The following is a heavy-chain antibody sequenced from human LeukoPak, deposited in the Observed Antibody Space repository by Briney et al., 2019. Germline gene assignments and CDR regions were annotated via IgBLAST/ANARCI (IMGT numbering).Heavy chain of an antibody. V-gene: IGHV1-2*02. Sequence: ASVKVSCKASGYTFTGYYMHWVRQAPGQGLEWMGWINPNSGGTNYAQKFQGRVTMTRDTSISTAYMELSRLRSEDTAVYYCARVAGFREGVGDYWGQGTLVTVSS. CDR1: GYTFTGYY. CDR3: ARVAGFREGVGDY. D-gene: IGHD2-15*01. CDR2: INPNSGGT. J-gene: IGHJ4*02.